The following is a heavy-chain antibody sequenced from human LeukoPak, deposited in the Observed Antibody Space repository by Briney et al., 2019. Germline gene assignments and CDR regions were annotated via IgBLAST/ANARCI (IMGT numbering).Heavy chain of an antibody. J-gene: IGHJ5*02. D-gene: IGHD5-12*01. CDR1: GFTFSNHW. V-gene: IGHV3-74*01. Sequence: GRSLRLSCAASGFTFSNHWMHWVRQAPGKGLVWVSRINNGGSDTTYADSVKGRFTTSRDNAKNTLYLQMNSLRGEDTAVYYCARGATASFDPWGQGTLVTVS. CDR3: ARGATASFDP. CDR2: INNGGSDT.